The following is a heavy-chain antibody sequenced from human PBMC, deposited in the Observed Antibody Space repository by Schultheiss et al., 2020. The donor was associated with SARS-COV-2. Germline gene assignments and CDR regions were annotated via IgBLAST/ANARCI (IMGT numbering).Heavy chain of an antibody. Sequence: SVKVSCKASGFTFTSSAVQWVRQARGQRLEWIGWIVVGSGNTNYAQKFQERVTITRDMSTSTAYMELSSLRSDDTAVYYCATRSSGWYEPYFDYWGQGTLVTVSS. CDR3: ATRSSGWYEPYFDY. CDR2: IVVGSGNT. CDR1: GFTFTSSA. D-gene: IGHD6-19*01. V-gene: IGHV1-58*01. J-gene: IGHJ4*02.